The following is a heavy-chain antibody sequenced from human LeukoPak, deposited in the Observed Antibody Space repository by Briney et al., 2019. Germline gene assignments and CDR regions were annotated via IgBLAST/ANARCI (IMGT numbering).Heavy chain of an antibody. V-gene: IGHV4-39*01. D-gene: IGHD2-21*01. Sequence: NLSETLSLTCTVSGGSINRSSYYWAWIRQPPGKGIEWIGSMHPSESTYYNPSLRSRVTISVDTSRNQFSLSLTSVTAADRAVYYCARQPPYSSTFDVWGQGTMVSDSS. CDR2: MHPSEST. J-gene: IGHJ3*01. CDR1: GGSINRSSYY. CDR3: ARQPPYSSTFDV.